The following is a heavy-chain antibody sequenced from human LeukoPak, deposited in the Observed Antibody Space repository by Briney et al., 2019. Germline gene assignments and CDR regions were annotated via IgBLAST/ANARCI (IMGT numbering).Heavy chain of an antibody. V-gene: IGHV1-18*01. CDR2: ICPSNGNT. D-gene: IGHD5-12*01. J-gene: IGHJ4*02. CDR1: AYTFTSHV. Sequence: ASVKVSCQASAYTFTSHVISWVRQAPGQGLEWMGWICPSNGNTDYAQKFQGRVTMTTDISTSTAYLELRSLRSDDTAVYYCATDTSYSWYDTFGEYWGQGTLVTVSS. CDR3: ATDTSYSWYDTFGEY.